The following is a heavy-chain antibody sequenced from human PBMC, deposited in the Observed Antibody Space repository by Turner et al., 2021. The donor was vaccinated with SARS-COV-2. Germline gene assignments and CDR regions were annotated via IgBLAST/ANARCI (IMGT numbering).Heavy chain of an antibody. V-gene: IGHV2-26*01. CDR2: IFSNDEK. CDR3: ARIMWWELAYGMDV. Sequence: QVTLKEPGPVLVKPTETLTPTCTAPGFPLSNAKMGARWIRQPPGKALEWLAHIFSNDEKSYSTSLKSRLTISKDTSKSQVVLTMTNMDPVDTATYYCARIMWWELAYGMDVWGQGTTVTVSS. CDR1: GFPLSNAKMG. D-gene: IGHD1-26*01. J-gene: IGHJ6*02.